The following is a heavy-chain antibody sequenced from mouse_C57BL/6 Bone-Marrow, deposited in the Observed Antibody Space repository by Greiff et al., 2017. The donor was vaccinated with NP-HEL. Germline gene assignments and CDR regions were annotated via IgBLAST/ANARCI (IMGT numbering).Heavy chain of an antibody. V-gene: IGHV1-4*01. CDR3: ARFWLRRRYYAMDY. CDR1: GYTFTSYT. J-gene: IGHJ4*01. CDR2: INPSSGYT. Sequence: VQLQESGAELARPGASVKMSCKASGYTFTSYTMHWVKQRPGQGLEWIGYINPSSGYTKYNQKFKDKATSTADKSSSTAYMQLSSLTSEDSAVYYCARFWLRRRYYAMDYWGQGTSVTVSS. D-gene: IGHD2-2*01.